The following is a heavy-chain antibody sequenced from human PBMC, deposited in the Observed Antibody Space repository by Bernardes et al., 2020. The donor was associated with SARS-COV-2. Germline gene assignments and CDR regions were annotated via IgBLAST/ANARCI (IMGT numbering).Heavy chain of an antibody. D-gene: IGHD4-4*01. J-gene: IGHJ4*02. V-gene: IGHV4-39*01. CDR1: GGTISSSSYY. CDR2: IYYSGST. CDR3: ARGYDYKTYIDY. Sequence: SESLSLTCTVSGGTISSSSYYWGWLRQPPGKGLEWIGSIYYSGSTYYNPSLKSRITISVDTSKNQFSLKLSSVTAADTSVYYCARGYDYKTYIDYWGQGTLVTVSS.